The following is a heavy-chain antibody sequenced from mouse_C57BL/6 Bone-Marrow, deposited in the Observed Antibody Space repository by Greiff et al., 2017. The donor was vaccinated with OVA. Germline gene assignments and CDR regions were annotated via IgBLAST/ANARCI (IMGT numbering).Heavy chain of an antibody. V-gene: IGHV1-53*01. CDR2: INPRNGGT. J-gene: IGHJ2*01. Sequence: QVQLQQPGTELVKPGASVKLSCKASGYTFTSYWMHWVKQRPGQGLEWIGNINPRNGGTNYNEKFKSKATLTVDKSSSTAYMQLSSLTSEDSAVYYCARSDGNYSHYFDYWGQGTTLTVSS. CDR3: ARSDGNYSHYFDY. D-gene: IGHD2-1*01. CDR1: GYTFTSYW.